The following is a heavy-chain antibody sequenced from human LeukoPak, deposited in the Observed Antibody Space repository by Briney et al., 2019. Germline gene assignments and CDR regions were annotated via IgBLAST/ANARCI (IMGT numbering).Heavy chain of an antibody. D-gene: IGHD1-26*01. CDR3: AKVVSGRYSRQWELPPLVFDY. J-gene: IGHJ4*02. CDR1: GFTFSSYA. Sequence: GGSLRLSCAASGFTFSSYAMSWVRQAPGKGLEWVSAISGSGGSTYYADSVKGRFTISRDNSRNTLYLQMNSLRAEDTVVYYCAKVVSGRYSRQWELPPLVFDYWGQGTLVTVSS. V-gene: IGHV3-23*01. CDR2: ISGSGGST.